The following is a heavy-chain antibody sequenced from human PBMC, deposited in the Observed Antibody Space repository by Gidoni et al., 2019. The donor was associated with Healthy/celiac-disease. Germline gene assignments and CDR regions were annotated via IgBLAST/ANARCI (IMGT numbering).Heavy chain of an antibody. J-gene: IGHJ1*01. D-gene: IGHD1-26*01. Sequence: QVTLKESGPALVKPTQTLALTSTFAGFSLSTSGMRVSWIRQPPGKALEWLARIDWDDDKFYSTSLKTRLTISKDTSKNQVVLTMTNMDPVDTAAYYCARTRGIGYFQHCVQGTLVTVSS. CDR3: ARTRGIGYFQH. V-gene: IGHV2-70*04. CDR1: GFSLSTSGMR. CDR2: IDWDDDK.